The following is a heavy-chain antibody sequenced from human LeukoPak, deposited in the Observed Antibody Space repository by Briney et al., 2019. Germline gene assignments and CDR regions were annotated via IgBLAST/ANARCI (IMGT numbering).Heavy chain of an antibody. Sequence: WASVKVSCKASGYTFTGYSMHWVRQAPGQGLEWMGWINPNSGGTNYAQKFQGRFTMTRDTSISTAYMELSRLRSDDTAVYYCARDLTYDSGTGYWGQGNLVTVSS. CDR2: INPNSGGT. V-gene: IGHV1-2*02. D-gene: IGHD6-19*01. CDR3: ARDLTYDSGTGY. CDR1: GYTFTGYS. J-gene: IGHJ4*01.